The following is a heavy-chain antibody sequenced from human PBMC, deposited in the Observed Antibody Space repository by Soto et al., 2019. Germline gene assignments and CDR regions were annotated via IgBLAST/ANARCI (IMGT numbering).Heavy chain of an antibody. CDR1: GFTFSSYG. D-gene: IGHD6-13*01. V-gene: IGHV3-30*03. Sequence: GGSLRLSCAASGFTFSSYGMHWVRQAPGKGLEWVAVISYDGSKKYYADSVKGRFTISRDNSKNTLYLQMNSLKVEDTAVYYCARNHIAASGTSAYDIWGQGTMVTVSS. CDR2: ISYDGSKK. CDR3: ARNHIAASGTSAYDI. J-gene: IGHJ3*02.